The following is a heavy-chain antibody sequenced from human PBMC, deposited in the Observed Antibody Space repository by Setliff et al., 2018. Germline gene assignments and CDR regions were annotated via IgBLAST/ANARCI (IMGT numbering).Heavy chain of an antibody. D-gene: IGHD3-3*01. CDR1: GFTFSVYS. Sequence: GGSLRLSCAASGFTFSVYSMSWVRQAPGKGLEWVALISSTGGATYYADSVKGRFTIFRDNSKNSLYLQMNDLRAEDTAVYYCAKDLASWSPDRWGLGTLVTVSS. V-gene: IGHV3-23*01. J-gene: IGHJ4*02. CDR3: AKDLASWSPDR. CDR2: ISSTGGAT.